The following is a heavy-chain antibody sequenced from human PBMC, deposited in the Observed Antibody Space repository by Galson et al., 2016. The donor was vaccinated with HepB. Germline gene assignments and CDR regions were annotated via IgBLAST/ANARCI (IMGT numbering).Heavy chain of an antibody. V-gene: IGHV4-39*01. CDR1: GGSISSGTYY. CDR2: IFYTGST. J-gene: IGHJ5*02. D-gene: IGHD2-21*02. Sequence: SETLSLTCTVSGGSISSGTYYWGWIRQPPGKGLEWVGSIFYTGSTYYNPSLKSRVTISVATSKNQFSLTVSSVAAADTAVYYCARHRGDYAFLGWFDPWGQGTLVTVSS. CDR3: ARHRGDYAFLGWFDP.